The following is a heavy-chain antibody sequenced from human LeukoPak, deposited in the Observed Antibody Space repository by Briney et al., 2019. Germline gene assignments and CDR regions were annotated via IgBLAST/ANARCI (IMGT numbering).Heavy chain of an antibody. D-gene: IGHD3-10*02. J-gene: IGHJ6*04. CDR2: ISSSSLYI. CDR3: AELGITMIGGV. CDR1: GFTFSSYS. V-gene: IGHV3-21*01. Sequence: PGGSLRLSCATSGFTFSSYSMNWVRQAPGKALEWVSSISSSSLYIYYADSVRGRFTISRDNAKNSLYLQMNSLRAEDTAVYYCAELGITMIGGVWGKGTTVTISS.